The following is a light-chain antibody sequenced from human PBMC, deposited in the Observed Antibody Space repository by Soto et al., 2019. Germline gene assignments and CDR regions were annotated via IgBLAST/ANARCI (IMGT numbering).Light chain of an antibody. V-gene: IGLV2-14*01. CDR1: NSDVGGYNY. Sequence: QSALTQPASVSGSPGQSITISCTGTNSDVGGYNYVSWYQQHPGKAPKLMIYDVSNRPSGVSNRFSGSKSGNTASLTVSGLQAEDEADYYCSSYISSSSVVFGGGTKLTVL. CDR2: DVS. J-gene: IGLJ2*01. CDR3: SSYISSSSVV.